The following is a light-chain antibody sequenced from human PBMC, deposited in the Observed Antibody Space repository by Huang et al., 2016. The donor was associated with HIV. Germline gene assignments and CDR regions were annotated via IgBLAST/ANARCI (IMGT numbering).Light chain of an antibody. CDR1: QSVSSN. CDR2: DAT. Sequence: EILMTQSPATLSVSPGGGATLSCRAGQSVSSNLAWYQQKPGQAPRLLIYDATTRATGIPARFSGSGSGTEFTLTISSLQSEDFAVYYCQQYNNWPRTFGQGTKVDVK. V-gene: IGKV3-15*01. CDR3: QQYNNWPRT. J-gene: IGKJ1*01.